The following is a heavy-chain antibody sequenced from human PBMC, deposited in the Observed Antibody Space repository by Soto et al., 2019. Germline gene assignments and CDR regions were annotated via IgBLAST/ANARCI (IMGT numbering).Heavy chain of an antibody. CDR2: INPNSGGT. Sequence: GASVKVSCKASGYTFIGYYIHWVRQVPGQGLEWMGWINPNSGGTNYAQKFQGWVSMTRDTSISTAYMELTSPRSDDTAVYYCARDRDSSLGADIFDMWGQGTMVTVSS. V-gene: IGHV1-2*04. D-gene: IGHD6-6*01. CDR1: GYTFIGYY. CDR3: ARDRDSSLGADIFDM. J-gene: IGHJ3*02.